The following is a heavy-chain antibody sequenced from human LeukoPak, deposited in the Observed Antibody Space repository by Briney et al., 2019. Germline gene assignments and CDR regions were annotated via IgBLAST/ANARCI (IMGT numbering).Heavy chain of an antibody. CDR2: ISTDGNNE. D-gene: IGHD6-19*01. V-gene: IGHV3-30*18. Sequence: GRPLRPSCAASGFSFTMYGIHWVRQSPGKGLEWVAVISTDGNNEYYAKSVKGRFTISRDNSKNTVYLQMTSLRTEDTAVYYCAKDQIGWAPGYVSGPLDQWGQGTLVTVSS. CDR3: AKDQIGWAPGYVSGPLDQ. CDR1: GFSFTMYG. J-gene: IGHJ4*02.